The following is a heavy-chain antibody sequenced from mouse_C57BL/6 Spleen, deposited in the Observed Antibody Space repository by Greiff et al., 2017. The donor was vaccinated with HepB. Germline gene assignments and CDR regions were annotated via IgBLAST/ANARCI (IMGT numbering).Heavy chain of an antibody. Sequence: QVQLQQPGAELVKPGASVKMSCKASGYTFTSYWITWVKQRPGQGLEWIGDIYPGSGSTNYNEKFKSKATLTVDTSSITAYMQLSSLTSEDSAVYYCARRGKYYYAMDYWGQGTSVTVSS. J-gene: IGHJ4*01. CDR3: ARRGKYYYAMDY. CDR2: IYPGSGST. V-gene: IGHV1-55*01. CDR1: GYTFTSYW.